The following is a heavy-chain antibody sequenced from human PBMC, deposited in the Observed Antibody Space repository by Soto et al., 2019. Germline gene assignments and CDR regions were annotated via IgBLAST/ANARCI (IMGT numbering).Heavy chain of an antibody. CDR1: GGSISSGGYY. CDR2: IYYSGST. CDR3: ARTDQGYDSRDHFDY. J-gene: IGHJ4*02. V-gene: IGHV4-31*03. Sequence: SETLSLTCTVSGGSISSGGYYWSWIRQHPGKGLEWIGYIYYSGSTYYNPSLKSRVTISVDTSKNQFSLKLSSVTAADTAVYYCARTDQGYDSRDHFDYWGQGTLVTVSS. D-gene: IGHD3-22*01.